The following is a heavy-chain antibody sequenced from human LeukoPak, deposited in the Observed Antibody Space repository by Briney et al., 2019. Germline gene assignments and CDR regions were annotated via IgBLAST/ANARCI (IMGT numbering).Heavy chain of an antibody. CDR2: INSDGSST. V-gene: IGHV3-74*01. CDR1: GFTFSSYW. J-gene: IGHJ5*02. D-gene: IGHD2-2*01. Sequence: PGGSLRLSCAASGFTFSSYWMHWVRQAPGKGLVWVSRINSDGSSTSYADSVKGRFTISRDNAKNTLYPQMNSLRAEDTAVYYCARDRGYCSSTSCYSSWFDPWGQGTLVTVSS. CDR3: ARDRGYCSSTSCYSSWFDP.